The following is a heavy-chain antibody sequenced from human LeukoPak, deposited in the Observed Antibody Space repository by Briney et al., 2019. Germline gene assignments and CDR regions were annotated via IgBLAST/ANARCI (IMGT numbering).Heavy chain of an antibody. CDR2: IYTSGST. J-gene: IGHJ1*01. V-gene: IGHV4-4*07. CDR1: GGSISSYY. D-gene: IGHD1-26*01. Sequence: NSSETLSLTCTVPGGSISSYYWSWIRQPAGKGLEWIGRIYTSGSTNYNPSLKSRVTMSVDTSKNQFFLKLSSVTAADTAVYYCARDRPYSGSYVEYFQYWGQGTLVTVSS. CDR3: ARDRPYSGSYVEYFQY.